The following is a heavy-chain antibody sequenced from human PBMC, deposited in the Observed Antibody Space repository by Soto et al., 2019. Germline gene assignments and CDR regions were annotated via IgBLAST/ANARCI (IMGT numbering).Heavy chain of an antibody. D-gene: IGHD5-12*01. Sequence: PSETLSLTCNVSGVSITTSDHYWGWVRQPPGKGLEFIGNIYSSGTTYYNPSLRSRVTVSMDTPKNQFSLRLTSVTVADTAVYFCARGGGYDSFDYWGQGVLVTVSS. V-gene: IGHV4-39*01. CDR2: IYSSGTT. J-gene: IGHJ4*02. CDR1: GVSITTSDHY. CDR3: ARGGGYDSFDY.